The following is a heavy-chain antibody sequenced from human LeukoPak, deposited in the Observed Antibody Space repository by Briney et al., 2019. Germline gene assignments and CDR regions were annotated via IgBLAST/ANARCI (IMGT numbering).Heavy chain of an antibody. J-gene: IGHJ6*02. CDR3: ARVELGPRYYYYGMDV. Sequence: ASVKVSCKASGYTFTSYGISWVRQAPGQGLEWMGWISAYNGNTNYAQKLRGRVTMTTDTSTSAAYMELRSLRSDDTAVYYCARVELGPRYYYYGMDVWGQGTTVTVSS. V-gene: IGHV1-18*01. D-gene: IGHD1-26*01. CDR2: ISAYNGNT. CDR1: GYTFTSYG.